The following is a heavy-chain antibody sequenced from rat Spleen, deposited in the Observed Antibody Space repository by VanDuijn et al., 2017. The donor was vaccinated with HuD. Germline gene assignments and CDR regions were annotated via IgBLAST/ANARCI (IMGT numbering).Heavy chain of an antibody. CDR1: GFTFSDYY. CDR2: ISFDGSNT. D-gene: IGHD1-5*01. J-gene: IGHJ2*01. CDR3: TRDRVGGFGY. V-gene: IGHV5-29*01. Sequence: EVQLVESDGDLVQPGRSLKLSCVGSGFTFSDYYMAWVRQAPTKGLEWVATISFDGSNTYYRDAVKGRFTISRDNAKSTLYLQMDSLRSEDTATYYCTRDRVGGFGYWGQGVMVTVSS.